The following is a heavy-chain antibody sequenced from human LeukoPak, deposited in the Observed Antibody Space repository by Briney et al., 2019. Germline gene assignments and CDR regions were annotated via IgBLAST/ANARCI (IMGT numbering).Heavy chain of an antibody. CDR2: ISFDGSDK. Sequence: GGSLRLSCAASGFTFSSYGMQWVRQAPGKGLEWVAVISFDGSDKHYADSVKGLFTISRDNSKNTLYLQMSSLRAEDTAVYYCARYYSGSICYSGVDYWGQGTLVPVSS. CDR1: GFTFSSYG. V-gene: IGHV3-30*03. D-gene: IGHD2-15*01. CDR3: ARYYSGSICYSGVDY. J-gene: IGHJ4*02.